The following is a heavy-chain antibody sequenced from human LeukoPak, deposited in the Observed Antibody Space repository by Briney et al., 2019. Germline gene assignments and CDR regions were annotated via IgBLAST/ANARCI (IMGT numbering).Heavy chain of an antibody. CDR1: EFTISINY. CDR2: IYSGGGT. CDR3: AKTGFQWGEYYMDV. J-gene: IGHJ6*03. V-gene: IGHV3-53*05. D-gene: IGHD1-14*01. Sequence: PGGSLRLSCAASEFTISINYMSWVRQAPGRGLEWVSLIYSGGGTYYADSVKGRFTISRDNSKNTLYFQMNSLMYEDTAVYYCAKTGFQWGEYYMDVWGKGTTVTVFS.